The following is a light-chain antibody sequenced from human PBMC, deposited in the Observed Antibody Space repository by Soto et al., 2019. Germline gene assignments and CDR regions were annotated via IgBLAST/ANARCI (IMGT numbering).Light chain of an antibody. CDR2: LEGSGSF. CDR3: ETWDINTHVV. Sequence: QPVLTQSSSASASRGSSVKLTCTLSSGHSSYIIAWHQQQPGKAPRYLMNLEGSGSFNKGSGVPDRFSGSSSGADRYLTISNLQFEDEADYYCETWDINTHVVFGGGTKLTVL. V-gene: IGLV4-60*02. J-gene: IGLJ2*01. CDR1: SGHSSYI.